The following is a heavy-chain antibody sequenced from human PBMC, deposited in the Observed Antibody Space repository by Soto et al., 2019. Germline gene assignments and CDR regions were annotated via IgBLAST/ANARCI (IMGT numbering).Heavy chain of an antibody. CDR2: ISGSGGST. CDR3: AKAVLVAAAGYNWFDP. D-gene: IGHD6-13*01. Sequence: GSLRLSCAASGFTFSSYAMSWVRQAPGKGLGWVSAISGSGGSTYYADSVKGRFTISRDNSKNTLYLQMNSLRAEDTAVYYCAKAVLVAAAGYNWFDPWGQGTLVTVSS. CDR1: GFTFSSYA. V-gene: IGHV3-23*01. J-gene: IGHJ5*02.